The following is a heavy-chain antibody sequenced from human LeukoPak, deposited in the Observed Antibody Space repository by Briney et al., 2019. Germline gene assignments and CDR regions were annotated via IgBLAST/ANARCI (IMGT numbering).Heavy chain of an antibody. V-gene: IGHV3-23*01. D-gene: IGHD2-15*01. J-gene: IGHJ4*02. Sequence: PGGSLRLSCAASGFTLSSYAMSWVRQGPGKGLEWVSAISVSGNTYHADSVKGRFTISRDSSKNTLYLQMNSLRAEDAAVYYCAKAPVTTCSGAHCYPFDYWGQGTLVTVSS. CDR1: GFTLSSYA. CDR2: ISVSGNT. CDR3: AKAPVTTCSGAHCYPFDY.